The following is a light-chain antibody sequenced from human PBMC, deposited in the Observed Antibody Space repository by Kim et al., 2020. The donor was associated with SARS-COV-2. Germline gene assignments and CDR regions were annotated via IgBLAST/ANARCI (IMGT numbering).Light chain of an antibody. V-gene: IGLV2-8*01. CDR1: SSNIGAYYF. Sequence: PAVPIPSAGTSSNIGAYYFISRYQQHPGRAPQHMIYEVNKRPSGVPARFSGSKSGNTASLTISGLQSEDEGDYYCSSYAGGNTGVFGTGTKVTVL. J-gene: IGLJ1*01. CDR3: SSYAGGNTGV. CDR2: EVN.